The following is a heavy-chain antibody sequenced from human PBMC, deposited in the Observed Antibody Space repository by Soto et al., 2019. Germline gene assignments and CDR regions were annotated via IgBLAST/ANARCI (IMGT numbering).Heavy chain of an antibody. CDR2: IYYSGST. CDR3: ARGRIEVAGTWGGWFDP. Sequence: PSETLSLTCTVSGGSISSYYWSWIRQPPGKGLEWIGYIYYSGSTNYNSSLKSRVTISVDTSKNHFSLKLNSVTAADTAVYYCARGRIEVAGTWGGWFDPWGQGTLVTVSS. J-gene: IGHJ5*02. CDR1: GGSISSYY. V-gene: IGHV4-59*01. D-gene: IGHD6-19*01.